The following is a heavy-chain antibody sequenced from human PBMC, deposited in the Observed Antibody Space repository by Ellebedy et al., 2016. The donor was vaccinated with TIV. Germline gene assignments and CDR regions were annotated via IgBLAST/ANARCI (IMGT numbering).Heavy chain of an antibody. CDR2: ISYDGSGK. J-gene: IGHJ4*02. D-gene: IGHD3-9*01. Sequence: PGGSLRLSCAASGFTFSSYAMHWVRQAPGKGLEWVALISYDGSGKYYADSVKGRFTTSRDPSENTLYLQMNSLRSEDTAVYYCARERAGYDIHYWGQGTLVTVSS. CDR1: GFTFSSYA. V-gene: IGHV3-30*04. CDR3: ARERAGYDIHY.